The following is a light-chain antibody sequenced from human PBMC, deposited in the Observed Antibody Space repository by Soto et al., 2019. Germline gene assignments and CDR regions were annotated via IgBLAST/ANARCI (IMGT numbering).Light chain of an antibody. Sequence: DIVMTQSPDSLAVSLGERATINCKSSQSLLYNSNNKNYLAWYQQEPGQPTKLLIYWASTRESGVPDRFSGSGSGTDFTLTISNLQAEDVAVYYCHQYYSVPLTFGGGTKVEIK. CDR3: HQYYSVPLT. CDR1: QSLLYNSNNKNY. J-gene: IGKJ4*01. CDR2: WAS. V-gene: IGKV4-1*01.